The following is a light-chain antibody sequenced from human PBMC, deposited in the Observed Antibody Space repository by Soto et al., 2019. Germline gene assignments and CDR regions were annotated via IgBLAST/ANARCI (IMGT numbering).Light chain of an antibody. V-gene: IGLV2-14*01. CDR2: DVT. Sequence: QSALTQPASVSGSPGQSITISCTGTSSDVGGYNFVSWYQQHPGKAPKLMIYDVTNRPSGVSDRFSGSKSGSTASLTISGLQAEDEADYYCTSYTSSSTYVFGTVPKLTVL. J-gene: IGLJ1*01. CDR1: SSDVGGYNF. CDR3: TSYTSSSTYV.